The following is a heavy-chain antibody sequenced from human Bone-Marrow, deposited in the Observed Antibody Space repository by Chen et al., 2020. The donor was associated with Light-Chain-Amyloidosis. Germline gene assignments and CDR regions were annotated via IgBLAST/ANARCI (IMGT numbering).Heavy chain of an antibody. Sequence: EVQLVESGGGLVQPGGSLRLSCVASGFTFSTSWMAWVRQAPGKGLEWGANIKQDGSEKYYVDSVKGRCTMSRDNAKNTMSLEMNSLRAADTASYYCVRDYYAAIDSWGQRTLVTVSS. J-gene: IGHJ4*02. CDR1: GFTFSTSW. V-gene: IGHV3-7*05. CDR3: VRDYYAAIDS. D-gene: IGHD3-10*01. CDR2: IKQDGSEK.